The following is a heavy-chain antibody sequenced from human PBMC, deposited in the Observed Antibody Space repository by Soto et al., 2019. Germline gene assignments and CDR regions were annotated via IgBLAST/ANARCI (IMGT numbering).Heavy chain of an antibody. CDR3: ARLGSGYSYGYPMGYYYGMDV. CDR1: GGSISSGGYY. CDR2: IYYSGST. Sequence: PSETLSLTCTVSGGSISSGGYYWTWIRQHPGKGLEWIGSIYYSGSTYYNPSLESRVTISVDTSKNQFSLKLNSVTAADTAVYFCARLGSGYSYGYPMGYYYGMDVWGQGTTVTVSS. V-gene: IGHV4-39*07. J-gene: IGHJ6*02. D-gene: IGHD5-18*01.